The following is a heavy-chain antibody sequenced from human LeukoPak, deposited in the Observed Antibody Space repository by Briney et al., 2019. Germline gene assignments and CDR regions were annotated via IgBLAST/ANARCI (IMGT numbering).Heavy chain of an antibody. CDR1: GFIFSNYA. V-gene: IGHV3-21*01. CDR3: ARDGGDYDILTGYGY. J-gene: IGHJ4*02. Sequence: GASLRLSCAASGFIFSNYAMYWVRQAPGKGLEWVSSISSSSSYIYYADSVKGRFTISRDNAKNSLYLQMNSLRAEDTAVYYCARDGGDYDILTGYGYWGQGTLVTVSS. D-gene: IGHD3-9*01. CDR2: ISSSSSYI.